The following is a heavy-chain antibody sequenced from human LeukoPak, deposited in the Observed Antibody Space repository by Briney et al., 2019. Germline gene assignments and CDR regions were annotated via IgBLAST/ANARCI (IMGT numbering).Heavy chain of an antibody. CDR1: GGSISSYY. J-gene: IGHJ6*04. CDR2: IYYSGGT. Sequence: PSETLSLTCTVSGGSISSYYWSWIRQPPGKGLEWIGYIYYSGGTNYNPSLKSRVTISVDTSKNQFSLKLSSVTAADTAVYYCARGPGYYDILQYYYGMDVWGKGTTVTVSS. V-gene: IGHV4-59*01. CDR3: ARGPGYYDILQYYYGMDV. D-gene: IGHD3-9*01.